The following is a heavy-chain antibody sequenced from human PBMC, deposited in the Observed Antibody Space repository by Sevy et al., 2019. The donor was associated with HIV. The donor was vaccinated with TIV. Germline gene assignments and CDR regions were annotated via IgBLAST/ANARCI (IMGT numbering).Heavy chain of an antibody. V-gene: IGHV3-23*01. CDR3: AREGCTKPHDY. J-gene: IGHJ4*02. CDR2: LSFGCGEI. Sequence: GGSLRLSCAASGFTFSKYSMIWVRQPPGKGLEWVSTLSFGCGEINYADSVKGRFTISRDNSKSSVYLQMNNLRPEDTAVYCCAREGCTKPHDYWGQGTLVTVSS. CDR1: GFTFSKYS. D-gene: IGHD2-8*01.